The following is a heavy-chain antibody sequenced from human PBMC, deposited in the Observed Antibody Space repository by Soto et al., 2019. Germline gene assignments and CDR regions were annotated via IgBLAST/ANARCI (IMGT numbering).Heavy chain of an antibody. CDR1: GYTFTSYG. CDR3: ARVYHDYGDYVCDLDY. J-gene: IGHJ4*02. Sequence: QVQLVQSGAEVKKPGASVKVSCKASGYTFTSYGISWVRQAPGQGLEWMGWISSYNGNTNYAQKLQGRVTMTTDTSTSTAYMELRSLRSDDTAVYYCARVYHDYGDYVCDLDYWGQGTLVTVSS. CDR2: ISSYNGNT. D-gene: IGHD4-17*01. V-gene: IGHV1-18*01.